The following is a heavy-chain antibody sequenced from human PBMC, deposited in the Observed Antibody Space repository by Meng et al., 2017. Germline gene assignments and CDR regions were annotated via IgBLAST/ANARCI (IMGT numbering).Heavy chain of an antibody. CDR3: ARDESYIAVAGPNGFDP. V-gene: IGHV1-69*01. Sequence: DRVVQSGDDEKQPGSVVEFSYEAVDTFFSNYANRVVQQAAEQGLEWMGGIPPNFGTANDAQKFRGGVTITADESTSTAYMELSSLRSEDTAVYYCARDESYIAVAGPNGFDPWGQGTLVTVSS. D-gene: IGHD6-19*01. J-gene: IGHJ5*02. CDR1: DTFFSNYA. CDR2: IPPNFGTA.